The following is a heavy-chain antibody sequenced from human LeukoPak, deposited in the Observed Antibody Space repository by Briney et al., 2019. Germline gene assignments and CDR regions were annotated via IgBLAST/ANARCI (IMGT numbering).Heavy chain of an antibody. Sequence: GGSLRLSCAASGFTFSSYAMSWVRQAPGQGLDWISAISGSGGSTYYADSVKGRFTISRDNSKNTLYLQMNSLRAEDTAVYYCARHNEGVLTLSGFGEFSNPIDYWGQGTLVTVSS. CDR1: GFTFSSYA. D-gene: IGHD3-10*01. CDR2: ISGSGGST. CDR3: ARHNEGVLTLSGFGEFSNPIDY. J-gene: IGHJ4*02. V-gene: IGHV3-23*01.